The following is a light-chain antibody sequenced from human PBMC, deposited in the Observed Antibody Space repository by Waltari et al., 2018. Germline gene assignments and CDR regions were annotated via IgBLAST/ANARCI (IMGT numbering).Light chain of an antibody. Sequence: QSVLSQPPSASASPGQGVTISCSGSNSNIGFNSVFWYQHVPGTAPKLVIFRDSQRPSGVPGRCSGSKSGTPASLAISGLRSEDEADYYCASWDQSLRGVVFGGGTKLTVL. CDR1: NSNIGFNS. CDR3: ASWDQSLRGVV. V-gene: IGLV1-47*01. CDR2: RDS. J-gene: IGLJ2*01.